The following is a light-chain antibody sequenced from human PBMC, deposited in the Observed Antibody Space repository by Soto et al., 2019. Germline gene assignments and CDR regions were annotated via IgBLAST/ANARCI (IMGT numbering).Light chain of an antibody. V-gene: IGKV2-30*01. CDR2: KVS. CDR3: MKGTHWPPT. J-gene: IGKJ1*01. Sequence: DVVMTQSPLSLPVTLGQPASISCRSSQSLVYSDGYSYVNWFHQRPGQSPRRLIYKVSNRDSGVPDRFSGSGSGTDFTLKISRVEAEDVGVYYCMKGTHWPPTFGQGTKVEIK. CDR1: QSLVYSDGYSY.